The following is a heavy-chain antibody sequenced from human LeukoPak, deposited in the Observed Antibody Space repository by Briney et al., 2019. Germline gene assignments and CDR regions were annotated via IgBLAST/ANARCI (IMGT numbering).Heavy chain of an antibody. CDR3: ARGAPYYDFWSGYYYNWFDP. V-gene: IGHV1-8*01. J-gene: IGHJ5*02. CDR2: MNPNSGNT. D-gene: IGHD3-3*01. CDR1: GYTFTSYD. Sequence: ASVKVSCKASGYTFTSYDINWVRQATGQGLEWMGWMNPNSGNTGYAQKFQGRVTMTRNTSISTAYMELSSLRSEDTAVYYCARGAPYYDFWSGYYYNWFDPWGQGTLVTVSS.